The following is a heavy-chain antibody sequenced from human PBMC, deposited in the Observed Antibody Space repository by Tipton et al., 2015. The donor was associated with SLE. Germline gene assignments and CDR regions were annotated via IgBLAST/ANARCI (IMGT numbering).Heavy chain of an antibody. CDR1: GYGSTNYW. CDR2: IYPGDSDT. CDR3: ARVHTSGWRTDDAFDI. J-gene: IGHJ3*02. Sequence: QLVQSGAEVKKPGDSLKISCKGSGYGSTNYWIGWVRQMPGKGLEWMGIIYPGDSDTRYSPSFQGHVTISVDKSISTAYLQWSSLKASDTAMYYCARVHTSGWRTDDAFDIWGQGTTVTVSS. D-gene: IGHD6-19*01. V-gene: IGHV5-51*01.